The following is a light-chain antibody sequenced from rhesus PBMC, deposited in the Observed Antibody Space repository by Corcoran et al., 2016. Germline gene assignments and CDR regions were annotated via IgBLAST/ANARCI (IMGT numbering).Light chain of an antibody. V-gene: IGKV1-32*01. J-gene: IGKJ4*01. CDR1: QGISSC. Sequence: DIQMTQSPSSLSASVGDRVTITCRASQGISSCVNWYQPKPGNAPKLLIYNANRLESGVPSRFSGNGSGTEFTLIIGSLQPEDFATYYCQQYNSLPLTFGGGTKVEIK. CDR3: QQYNSLPLT. CDR2: NAN.